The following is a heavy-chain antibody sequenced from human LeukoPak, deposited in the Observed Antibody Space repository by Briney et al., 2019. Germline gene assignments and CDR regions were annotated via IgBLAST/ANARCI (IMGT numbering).Heavy chain of an antibody. Sequence: QSGGSLRLSCAASGFTFSSYGMHWVRQAPGKGLEWVAFIRYDGSNKYYADSVKGRFTISRDNSKNTLYLQMNSLRAEDTAVYYCAKSDLEIWSGSVDYWGQGTLVTVSS. CDR1: GFTFSSYG. J-gene: IGHJ4*02. CDR3: AKSDLEIWSGSVDY. V-gene: IGHV3-30*02. CDR2: IRYDGSNK. D-gene: IGHD3-3*01.